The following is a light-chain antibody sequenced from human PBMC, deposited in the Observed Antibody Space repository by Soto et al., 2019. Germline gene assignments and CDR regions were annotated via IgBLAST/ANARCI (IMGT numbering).Light chain of an antibody. Sequence: DIQRTQSPSPLSAALGERVAITCQASQDISNYLNWYQQKPGKAPKLLIFDASNLQSGVPSRFSGSGCGTDFTLTISRLEPEDFAVYYCQQYGNSPQTFGQGTKVDIK. CDR1: QDISNY. CDR3: QQYGNSPQT. J-gene: IGKJ1*01. V-gene: IGKV1-33*01. CDR2: DAS.